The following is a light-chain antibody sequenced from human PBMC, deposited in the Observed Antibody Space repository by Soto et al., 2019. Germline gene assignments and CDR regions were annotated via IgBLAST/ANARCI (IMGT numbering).Light chain of an antibody. Sequence: QSVLTQPPSASGTPGQRVTISCSGGDSNIGPNTVNWYRQVPGTAPKLLIHNNDQRPSGVPDRISGSKSGTSASLAISGPHPDGEAEYYCAAWDDSLNAYVFGIGTKLTVL. CDR1: DSNIGPNT. J-gene: IGLJ1*01. CDR2: NND. V-gene: IGLV1-44*01. CDR3: AAWDDSLNAYV.